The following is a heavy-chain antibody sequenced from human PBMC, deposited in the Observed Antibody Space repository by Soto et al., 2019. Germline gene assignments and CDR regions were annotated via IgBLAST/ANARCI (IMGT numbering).Heavy chain of an antibody. Sequence: QVHLLQSGAEVKKPGASVKVSCKASGYTFTDYHLHWVRQAPGQGLEWMGWINPYNGGTNSAQKFHDRLTLTRDTSIGTAYIELSRLRADDTAIYFCATEASISSGPNPFAYWGQGTLVTVSS. CDR2: INPYNGGT. CDR3: ATEASISSGPNPFAY. V-gene: IGHV1-2*02. J-gene: IGHJ4*02. D-gene: IGHD3-3*01. CDR1: GYTFTDYH.